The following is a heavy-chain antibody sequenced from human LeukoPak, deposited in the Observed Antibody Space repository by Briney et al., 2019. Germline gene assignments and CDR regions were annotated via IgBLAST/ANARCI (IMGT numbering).Heavy chain of an antibody. Sequence: GGSLRLSCVASGFTVSSNYMSWVRQAPGKGLEWVSVIYSGGSTYYADSVKGRFTISRDNSKNTLYLQMNSLRAEDTAVYYCASDSGGDAFDIWGQGTMVTVSS. V-gene: IGHV3-66*01. CDR3: ASDSGGDAFDI. J-gene: IGHJ3*02. CDR2: IYSGGST. CDR1: GFTVSSNY. D-gene: IGHD1-26*01.